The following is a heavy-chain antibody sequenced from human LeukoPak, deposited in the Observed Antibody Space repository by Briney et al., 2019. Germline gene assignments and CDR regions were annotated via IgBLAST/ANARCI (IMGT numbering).Heavy chain of an antibody. D-gene: IGHD6-13*01. CDR3: ARAAAGMGHYYYYYMDV. CDR2: LSHDGSNA. J-gene: IGHJ6*03. V-gene: IGHV3-30*01. CDR1: GFTFSTYT. Sequence: PGGSLRLSCSASGFTFSTYTVHWVRQAPGKGLECVAFLSHDGSNAYYADSVKGRFTISRDNSKNTLYLQMTSLRAEDTAVYYCARAAAGMGHYYYYYMDVWGRGTTVSASS.